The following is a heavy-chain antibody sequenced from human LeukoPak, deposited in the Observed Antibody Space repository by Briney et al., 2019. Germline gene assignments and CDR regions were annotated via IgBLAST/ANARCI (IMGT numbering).Heavy chain of an antibody. CDR3: ARRRAGRDWFDP. J-gene: IGHJ5*02. D-gene: IGHD6-19*01. CDR2: IYYSGNT. CDR1: GGSISNSY. Sequence: PSETLSLTCTVSGGSISNSYWSWIRQPPGQGLEWIGSIYYSGNTYYNPSLKSRVTISVDTSKNQFSLKLSSLTATDTAVYYCARRRAGRDWFDPWGQGTMVTVSS. V-gene: IGHV4-39*01.